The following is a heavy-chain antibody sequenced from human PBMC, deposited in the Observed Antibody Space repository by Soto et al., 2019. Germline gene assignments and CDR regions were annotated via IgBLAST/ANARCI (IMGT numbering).Heavy chain of an antibody. V-gene: IGHV3-23*01. CDR1: GFTFSTYN. Sequence: GGSLRLSCAASGFTFSTYNMNWVRQAPGKGLEWVSAISGSGSSAYLADSVKGRFTISRDNSKNTLYLQMNSLGAEDTAVYYCARDYYRFNSGYGFSMDVWGQGTTVTVSS. CDR3: ARDYYRFNSGYGFSMDV. J-gene: IGHJ6*02. CDR2: ISGSGSSA. D-gene: IGHD5-12*01.